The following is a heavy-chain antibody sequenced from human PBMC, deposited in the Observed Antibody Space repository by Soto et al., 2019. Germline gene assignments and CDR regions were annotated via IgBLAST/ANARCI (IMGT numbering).Heavy chain of an antibody. CDR2: MNPNSGNT. D-gene: IGHD6-13*01. CDR1: GYTFTSYD. CDR3: AREGGQGAAGDSNGMDV. V-gene: IGHV1-8*01. J-gene: IGHJ6*02. Sequence: AASVKVSCKASGYTFTSYDINWVRQATGQGLEWMGWMNPNSGNTGYAQKFQGRVTMTRNTSISTAYMELSSLRSEDTAVYYCAREGGQGAAGDSNGMDVWGQGTTVTVSS.